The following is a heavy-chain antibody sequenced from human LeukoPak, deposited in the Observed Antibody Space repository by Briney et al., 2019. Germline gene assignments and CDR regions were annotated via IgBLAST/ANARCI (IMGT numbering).Heavy chain of an antibody. CDR3: ARVGGMAERDY. CDR1: GGSFSGYY. J-gene: IGHJ4*02. Sequence: PSETLSLTCAVYGGSFSGYYWSWIRQPPGKGLEWIGEINHSGSTNYNPSLKSRVTISVDTSKNQFSLKLSSVTAADTAVYYCARVGGMAERDYWGQGTLVTVSS. V-gene: IGHV4-34*01. D-gene: IGHD1-26*01. CDR2: INHSGST.